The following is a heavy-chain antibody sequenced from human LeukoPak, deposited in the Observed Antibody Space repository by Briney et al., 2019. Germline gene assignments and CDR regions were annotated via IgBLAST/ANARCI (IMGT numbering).Heavy chain of an antibody. V-gene: IGHV7-4-1*02. CDR3: ARGGRDGYIYFDY. J-gene: IGHJ4*02. D-gene: IGHD5-24*01. CDR1: GYTFISYA. CDR2: INTNTGNP. Sequence: ASVKVSCKASGYTFISYAMNWVRQAPRQGLEWMGWINTNTGNPTYAQGFTGRFVFSLDTSVSTAYLQISSLKAEDTAVYYCARGGRDGYIYFDYWGQGTLVTVSS.